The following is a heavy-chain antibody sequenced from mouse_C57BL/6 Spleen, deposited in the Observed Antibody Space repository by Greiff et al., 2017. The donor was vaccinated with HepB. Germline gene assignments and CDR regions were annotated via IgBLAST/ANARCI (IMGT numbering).Heavy chain of an antibody. Sequence: VQLQQSGPVLVKPGPSVKISCKASGFTFTDYYMHWVKQSHGKSLEWIGLVYPYNGGTSYNQQFKGKATLTVDTSSSTAYMERNSLTSEDSAVYYWANLNDYGSSYWGQGTTLTVSS. CDR3: ANLNDYGSSY. CDR2: VYPYNGGT. D-gene: IGHD1-1*01. V-gene: IGHV1-36*01. J-gene: IGHJ2*01. CDR1: GFTFTDYY.